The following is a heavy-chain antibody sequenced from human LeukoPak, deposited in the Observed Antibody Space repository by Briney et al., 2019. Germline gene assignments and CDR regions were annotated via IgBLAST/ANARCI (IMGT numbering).Heavy chain of an antibody. CDR2: FDPEDGET. CDR3: ARVPPSRIAAAGTGDYFDY. D-gene: IGHD6-13*01. V-gene: IGHV1-24*01. J-gene: IGHJ4*02. Sequence: ASVKVSCKVSGYIVTEISMHWVRQAPGKGLEWMGGFDPEDGETIHAQKFQGRVTMTEDTSTDTAYMELSNLRSEDTAVYYCARVPPSRIAAAGTGDYFDYWGQGTLVTVSS. CDR1: GYIVTEIS.